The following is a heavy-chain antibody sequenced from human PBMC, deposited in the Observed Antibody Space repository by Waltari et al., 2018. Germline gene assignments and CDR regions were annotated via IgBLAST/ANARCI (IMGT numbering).Heavy chain of an antibody. V-gene: IGHV3-21*01. J-gene: IGHJ4*02. D-gene: IGHD3-16*02. CDR2: ISSSSSYI. Sequence: EVQLVESGGGLVKPGGSLRLSCAASGFTFSSYSMNCVRQAPGKGLEWVSSISSSSSYIYYADSVKGRFTISRDNAKNSLYLQMNSLRAEDTAVYYCARVWYDYVWGSYRPPYFDYWGQGTLVTVSS. CDR3: ARVWYDYVWGSYRPPYFDY. CDR1: GFTFSSYS.